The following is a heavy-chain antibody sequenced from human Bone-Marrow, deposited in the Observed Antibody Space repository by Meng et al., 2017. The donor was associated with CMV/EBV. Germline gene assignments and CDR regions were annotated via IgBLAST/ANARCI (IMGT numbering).Heavy chain of an antibody. CDR2: IYYSGST. CDR3: ARAYCSSTSCYGPNWFDP. CDR1: GGSISSYY. J-gene: IGHJ5*02. Sequence: GSLRLSCTVSGGSISSYYWSWIRQPPGKGLEWIAYIYYSGSTNYNPSLKSRVTISVDTSKNQFSLKLSSVTAADTAVYYCARAYCSSTSCYGPNWFDPWGQGTLVTVSS. V-gene: IGHV4-59*01. D-gene: IGHD2-2*01.